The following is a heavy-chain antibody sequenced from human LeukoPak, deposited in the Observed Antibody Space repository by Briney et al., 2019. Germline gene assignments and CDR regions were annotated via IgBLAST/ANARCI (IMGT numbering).Heavy chain of an antibody. CDR2: ISSSSSYI. CDR1: GFTFSSYS. CDR3: ARDLASVKPYYFDY. D-gene: IGHD3-22*01. Sequence: PGGSLRLSCAASGFTFSSYSMNWVRQAPGKGLEWVSSISSSSSYIYYADSVKGRFTISRDNAKNPLYLQMNSLRAEDTAVYYCARDLASVKPYYFDYWGQGTLVTVSS. V-gene: IGHV3-21*01. J-gene: IGHJ4*02.